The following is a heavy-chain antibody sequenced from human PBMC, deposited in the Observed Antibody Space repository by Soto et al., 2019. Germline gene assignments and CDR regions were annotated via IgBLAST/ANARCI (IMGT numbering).Heavy chain of an antibody. J-gene: IGHJ6*03. CDR1: GFNFENYA. V-gene: IGHV3-9*01. CDR3: AKDKSTGEYSYYRYMDV. D-gene: IGHD4-17*01. Sequence: EVLLVESGGGLVQPDRPLRLSCEASGFNFENYAMHCVRQAPGKGLEWVSAISWNSGQLDYAGSVRGRFTISRDNGKNSLYLEMNSLRPDDTALYFCAKDKSTGEYSYYRYMDVWGRGTTVIVSS. CDR2: ISWNSGQL.